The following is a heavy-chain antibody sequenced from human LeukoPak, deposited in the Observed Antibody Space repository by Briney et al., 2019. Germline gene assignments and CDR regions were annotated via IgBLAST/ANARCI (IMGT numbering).Heavy chain of an antibody. V-gene: IGHV3-21*01. CDR1: GFTFSRCG. Sequence: GGSLRLSCAASGFTFSRCGMNWVRQAPGKGLEWVSSISGTSTHIYYADSVKGRFTISRDNAKNTLYLQMNSLRAEDTAVYYCVRSLLGSEDYWGQGTLVTVSS. J-gene: IGHJ4*02. CDR2: ISGTSTHI. CDR3: VRSLLGSEDY.